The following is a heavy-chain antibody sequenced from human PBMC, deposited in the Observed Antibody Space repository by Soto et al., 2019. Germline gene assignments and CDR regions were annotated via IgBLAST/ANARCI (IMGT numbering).Heavy chain of an antibody. CDR1: GDSVSSNSAA. Sequence: SQTLSLTCAISGDSVSSNSAAWNWIRQSPSRGLEWLGRAYYRSQWYYDSAVSVRSRITVIPDTSKNQFSLQLSSVTPEDTAVYYCTKQKGDSRTYNGMDFRGQGTSVTVSS. V-gene: IGHV6-1*01. J-gene: IGHJ6*02. CDR3: TKQKGDSRTYNGMDF. D-gene: IGHD2-21*02. CDR2: AYYRSQWYY.